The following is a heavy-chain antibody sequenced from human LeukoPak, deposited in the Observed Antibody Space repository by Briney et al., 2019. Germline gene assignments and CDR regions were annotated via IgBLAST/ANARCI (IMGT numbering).Heavy chain of an antibody. CDR2: ISYDGSNK. CDR1: GFTFSSYG. J-gene: IGHJ6*02. D-gene: IGHD5-24*01. Sequence: GRSLRLSCAASGFTFSSYGMHWVRQAPGKGLEWVAFISYDGSNKLYADSVKGRFTIFRDSSKNTLFLQMNSLRAEDTAVYYCARCQLICYGMDVWGQGTTVTVSS. CDR3: ARCQLICYGMDV. V-gene: IGHV3-30*03.